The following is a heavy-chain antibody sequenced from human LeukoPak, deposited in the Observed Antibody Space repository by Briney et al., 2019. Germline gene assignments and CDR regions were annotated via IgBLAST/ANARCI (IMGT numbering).Heavy chain of an antibody. CDR3: ARGDPRYGRTGNFDC. Sequence: PSETLSLTCTVSGGSISSYYWSWIRQPPGKGLEWIGFLYYSGSTNYNPSLKSRVNISVDTSKNQFSLKLSSVTAADTAVYYCARGDPRYGRTGNFDCWGQGILVTVAS. D-gene: IGHD1-1*01. CDR1: GGSISSYY. CDR2: LYYSGST. J-gene: IGHJ4*02. V-gene: IGHV4-59*01.